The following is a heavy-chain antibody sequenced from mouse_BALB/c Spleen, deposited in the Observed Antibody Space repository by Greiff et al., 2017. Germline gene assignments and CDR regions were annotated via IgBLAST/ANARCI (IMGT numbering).Heavy chain of an antibody. Sequence: VQLQQSGAELVRSGASVKLSCTASGFNIKDYYMHWVKQRPEQGLEWIGWIDPENGDTEYAPKFQGKATMTADTSSNTAYLQLSSLTSEDTAVYYCSARSYDGFAYWGQGTLVTVSA. V-gene: IGHV14-4*02. CDR3: SARSYDGFAY. CDR2: IDPENGDT. J-gene: IGHJ3*01. D-gene: IGHD2-12*01. CDR1: GFNIKDYY.